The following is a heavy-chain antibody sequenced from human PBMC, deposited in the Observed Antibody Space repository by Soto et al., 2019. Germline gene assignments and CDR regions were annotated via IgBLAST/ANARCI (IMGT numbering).Heavy chain of an antibody. CDR3: ARERIYGVDL. J-gene: IGHJ2*01. CDR1: GYTFTSYD. Sequence: QVQLVQSGAEVKKPGASVKVSCKASGYTFTSYDINWVRQATGQGLEWMGWMNPNRGNTGYAPKFEARVAMTRNTSISTAYMELSSLRSEDMAVYYCARERIYGVDLWGRGTLVTVSS. V-gene: IGHV1-8*01. D-gene: IGHD4-17*01. CDR2: MNPNRGNT.